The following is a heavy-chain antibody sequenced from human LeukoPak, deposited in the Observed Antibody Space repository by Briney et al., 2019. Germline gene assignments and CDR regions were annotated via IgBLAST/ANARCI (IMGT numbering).Heavy chain of an antibody. CDR3: AGVGDYYGSGSYYADAFDI. CDR1: GFTFRSFS. Sequence: GSLRLSCAASGFTFRSFSMDWVRQAPGKGLEWVSFIRNDGKSIYYADSVKCRFTISRDNARGSVYLQMNSLRAEDTAVYYCAGVGDYYGSGSYYADAFDIWGQGTMVTVSS. CDR2: IRNDGKSI. V-gene: IGHV3-21*04. D-gene: IGHD3-10*01. J-gene: IGHJ3*02.